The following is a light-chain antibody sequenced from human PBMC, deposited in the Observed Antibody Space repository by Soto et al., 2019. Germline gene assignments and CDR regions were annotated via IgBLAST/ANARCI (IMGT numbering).Light chain of an antibody. CDR2: LGS. CDR3: MQGLQMPIA. J-gene: IGKJ5*01. Sequence: DIVLTQSPLSLPVTPGEPASISCRSSQSLLHSKGYNYLDWYLKKPGQTPPLLIYLGSTRASGVPDRFIGSGSGTDLTLKISRVEAEDVGVYYCMQGLQMPIAFGQGRRLE. V-gene: IGKV2-28*01. CDR1: QSLLHSKGYNY.